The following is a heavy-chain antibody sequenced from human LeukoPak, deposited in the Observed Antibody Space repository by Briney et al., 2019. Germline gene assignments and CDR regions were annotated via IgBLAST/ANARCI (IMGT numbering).Heavy chain of an antibody. CDR2: IKQDGGEK. D-gene: IGHD2-2*01. V-gene: IGHV3-7*04. CDR3: ARVIVEPAAMRGYYYSYGMDV. Sequence: GGSLRLSCAASGFTFRSYWMTWVRQAPGKGLEWVANIKQDGGEKYYVDSVKGRFTISRDNAKNSLYLQMNSLRAEDTAVYYCARVIVEPAAMRGYYYSYGMDVWGQGTTVTVSS. J-gene: IGHJ6*02. CDR1: GFTFRSYW.